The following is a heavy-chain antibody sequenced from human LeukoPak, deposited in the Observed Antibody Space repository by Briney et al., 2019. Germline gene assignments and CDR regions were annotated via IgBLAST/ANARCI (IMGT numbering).Heavy chain of an antibody. Sequence: GESLKISCTGSGYTFITYWIAWVRQTPGKGLEWMGIIYPADSDTKYSPSFQGQITISADKSISTAYLQWSNPKASDTAIYYCARRRGTVTYQNWFDPWGQGTLVTVSS. CDR1: GYTFITYW. CDR2: IYPADSDT. J-gene: IGHJ5*02. V-gene: IGHV5-51*01. D-gene: IGHD4-17*01. CDR3: ARRRGTVTYQNWFDP.